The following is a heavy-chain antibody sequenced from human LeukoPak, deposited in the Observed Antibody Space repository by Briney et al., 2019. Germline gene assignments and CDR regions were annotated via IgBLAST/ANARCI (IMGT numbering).Heavy chain of an antibody. Sequence: GGSLRLSCTCSGFTFSRYGMNGVRQAPGKGLEWVSYISSSSSTIYYADSVKGRFTISRDNAKNSLYLQMNSLRAEDTAVYYCAREGNYFSTLTWVQGTLVTVSS. CDR2: ISSSSSTI. CDR3: AREGNYFSTLT. V-gene: IGHV3-48*01. D-gene: IGHD1-7*01. J-gene: IGHJ4*02. CDR1: GFTFSRYG.